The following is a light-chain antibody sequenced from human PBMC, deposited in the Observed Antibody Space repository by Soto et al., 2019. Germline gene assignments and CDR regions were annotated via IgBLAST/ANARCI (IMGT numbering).Light chain of an antibody. J-gene: IGKJ1*01. V-gene: IGKV3-20*01. CDR3: QQYGSSGT. CDR2: GAS. CDR1: QSVSNNY. Sequence: EIVLTQSPGTLCLCPGGIATLSCRASQSVSNNYLAWYQQKPGQAPRLLIYGASNRATGIPDRFSGSGSGTDFTLTISRLEPEDFAVYYCQQYGSSGTFGQGTKVDIK.